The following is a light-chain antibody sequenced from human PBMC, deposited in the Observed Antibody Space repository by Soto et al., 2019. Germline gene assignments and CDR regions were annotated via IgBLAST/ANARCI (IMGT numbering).Light chain of an antibody. V-gene: IGKV3-20*01. J-gene: IGKJ2*01. Sequence: EIGLTQSPGTLSLSPGEGGTLSCRASQSISSSYLAWYQQKPGQSPRLLIYAASSRATGIPDMFSGSGSGTDFTLTIRRLEPEDFAVYYCQLNGGSLMFSFGQGTKLEIK. CDR3: QLNGGSLMFS. CDR2: AAS. CDR1: QSISSSY.